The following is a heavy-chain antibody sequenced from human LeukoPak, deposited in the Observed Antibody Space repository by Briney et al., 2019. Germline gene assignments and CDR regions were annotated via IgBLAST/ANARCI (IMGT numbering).Heavy chain of an antibody. CDR2: INTDGSST. J-gene: IGHJ5*02. CDR1: GFTFSNYW. V-gene: IGHV3-74*01. D-gene: IGHD3-3*01. CDR3: ARGGLRKEGFLGPDP. Sequence: PGGSLRLSCSASGFTFSNYWMHWVRQAPGKGPVWVSRINTDGSSTNYADSVKGRFTFSRDNARNTLYLQMNSLRAEDTAVYYCARGGLRKEGFLGPDPWGHGTLVTVSS.